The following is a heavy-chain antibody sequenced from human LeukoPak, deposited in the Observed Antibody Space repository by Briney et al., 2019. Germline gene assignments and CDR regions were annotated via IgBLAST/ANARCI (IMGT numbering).Heavy chain of an antibody. Sequence: SETLSLTCTVSGGSISSYYWSWIRQPPGKGLEWIGYIYYSGGTNYNPSLKSRVTISVDTSKNQFSLKLSSVTAADTAVYYCARVGYYYDSSGYYHYYFDYWGQGTLVTVSS. CDR3: ARVGYYYDSSGYYHYYFDY. D-gene: IGHD3-22*01. J-gene: IGHJ4*02. CDR1: GGSISSYY. V-gene: IGHV4-59*01. CDR2: IYYSGGT.